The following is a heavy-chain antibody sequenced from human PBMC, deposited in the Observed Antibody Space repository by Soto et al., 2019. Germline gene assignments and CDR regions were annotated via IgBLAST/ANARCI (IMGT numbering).Heavy chain of an antibody. CDR3: GKGVIVGVTAIRPDDKFDV. V-gene: IGHV3-23*01. J-gene: IGHJ3*01. CDR1: GFTFNPYA. D-gene: IGHD2-21*02. Sequence: GGSLRLSCAASGFTFNPYAMNWVRQAPGKGLEWVASISGSGGPINYADSVKGRFTTSRDTSKNPLYLQMNSLSAADTAVYYCGKGVIVGVTAIRPDDKFDVWGQGTMVTVSS. CDR2: ISGSGGPI.